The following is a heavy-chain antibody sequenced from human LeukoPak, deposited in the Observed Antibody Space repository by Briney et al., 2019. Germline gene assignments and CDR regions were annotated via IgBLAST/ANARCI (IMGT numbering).Heavy chain of an antibody. Sequence: PGWSLRLSCAASGFTFSSYAMSWVRQAPGKGLEWVSAISGSGGSTYYADSVKGRFTISRDNSKNTLYLQMNSLRAEDTAVYYCAKRCGGSCYPGFDYWGQGTLVTVSS. J-gene: IGHJ4*02. CDR2: ISGSGGST. D-gene: IGHD2-15*01. CDR1: GFTFSSYA. V-gene: IGHV3-23*01. CDR3: AKRCGGSCYPGFDY.